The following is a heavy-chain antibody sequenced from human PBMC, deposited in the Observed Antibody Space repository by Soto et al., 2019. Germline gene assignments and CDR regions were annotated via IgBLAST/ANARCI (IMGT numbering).Heavy chain of an antibody. V-gene: IGHV4-39*01. J-gene: IGHJ6*02. D-gene: IGHD3-9*01. Sequence: SETLSLTCTVSGDSISRTNNYWGWIRQPPGKGLEWIGSLYYSDYTDTNPSLRSRVTISVDTSKNQFSLKLTSVTAADTAVYYCARHLYYDISPGYLRPYHYYGMDVWGQGTTVTVSS. CDR1: GDSISRTNNY. CDR3: ARHLYYDISPGYLRPYHYYGMDV. CDR2: LYYSDYT.